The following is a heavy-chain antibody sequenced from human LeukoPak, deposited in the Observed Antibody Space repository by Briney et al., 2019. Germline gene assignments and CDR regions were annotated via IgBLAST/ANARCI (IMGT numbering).Heavy chain of an antibody. CDR3: ATDVVEAGRGDY. D-gene: IGHD6-19*01. CDR1: GGSISSYY. J-gene: IGHJ4*02. V-gene: IGHV4-59*01. CDR2: ISYSGGT. Sequence: PSETLSLTCTVSGGSISSYYWTWIRQPPGRGLEWIGYISYSGGTSYNPSLKSRVTISLDTSKNQFSLKLRSVTAADTAMYYCATDVVEAGRGDYWGQGTLVTVSS.